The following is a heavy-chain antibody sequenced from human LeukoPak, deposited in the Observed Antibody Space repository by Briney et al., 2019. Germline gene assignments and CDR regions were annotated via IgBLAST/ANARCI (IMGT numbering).Heavy chain of an antibody. Sequence: SETLSLTCTVSGGSTSSSNYYWTWIRQPPGKGLEWIGSIYYSGSTYYNPSLKSRVTISVDTSKNQFSLKLSSVTAADTAVYYCARSDWGYYYFDYWGQGTLVTVSS. CDR2: IYYSGST. J-gene: IGHJ4*02. CDR1: GGSTSSSNYY. CDR3: ARSDWGYYYFDY. D-gene: IGHD7-27*01. V-gene: IGHV4-39*01.